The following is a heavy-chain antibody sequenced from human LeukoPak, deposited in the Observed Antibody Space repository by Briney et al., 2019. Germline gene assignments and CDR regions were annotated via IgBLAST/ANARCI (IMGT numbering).Heavy chain of an antibody. CDR2: IDKKDKGYATAT. J-gene: IGHJ5*02. Sequence: GGSLRLSCAASGFTFSGSAIHWVRQSSGKGLEWVGQIDKKDKGYATATAYAASVKGRFTISRDDSINTAYLQMKSLKTEDTALYYCTWDSGSDNRFAPWGQGTLVTVSS. D-gene: IGHD5-12*01. CDR3: TWDSGSDNRFAP. V-gene: IGHV3-73*01. CDR1: GFTFSGSA.